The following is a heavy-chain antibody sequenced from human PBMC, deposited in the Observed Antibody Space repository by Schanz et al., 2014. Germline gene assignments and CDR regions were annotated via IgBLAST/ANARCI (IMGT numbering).Heavy chain of an antibody. CDR3: ARGGFWGSYYGLFDY. D-gene: IGHD1-26*01. CDR2: IFFSGAT. Sequence: QVHLQESGPGLVKPSQTLSLTCTVSGDSISNTPYYWTWIRQHPGKGLEWIGYIFFSGATHQNPSLKSRISISIDTSKNQFSLDLTSVTAADTAVYYCARGGFWGSYYGLFDYWGQGALVTVSS. J-gene: IGHJ4*02. V-gene: IGHV4-31*03. CDR1: GDSISNTPYY.